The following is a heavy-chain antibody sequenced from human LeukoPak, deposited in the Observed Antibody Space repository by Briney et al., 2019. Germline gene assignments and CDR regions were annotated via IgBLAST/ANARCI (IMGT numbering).Heavy chain of an antibody. Sequence: GGSLRLSCAASGFTFSSYSMNWVRQAPGKGLEWVSAISGSGGSTYYADSVKGRFTISRDNSKNTLYLQMNSLRAEDTAVYYCARVHWGSDAFDIWGQGTMVTVSS. D-gene: IGHD3-16*01. CDR3: ARVHWGSDAFDI. J-gene: IGHJ3*02. CDR1: GFTFSSYS. V-gene: IGHV3-23*01. CDR2: ISGSGGST.